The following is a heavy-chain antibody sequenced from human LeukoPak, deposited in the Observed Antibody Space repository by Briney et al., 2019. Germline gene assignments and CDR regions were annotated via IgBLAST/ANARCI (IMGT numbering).Heavy chain of an antibody. D-gene: IGHD6-19*01. V-gene: IGHV1-2*02. CDR3: ARDNREQWLVIGSWFDP. Sequence: ASVKVSCKASGYTFTGYSMHWVRQAPGQGLEWVGCINPNSGGTNYAQKFQGRVTMTRDTSISTAYMELSRLRSDDTAVYYCARDNREQWLVIGSWFDPWGQGTLVTVSS. J-gene: IGHJ5*02. CDR1: GYTFTGYS. CDR2: INPNSGGT.